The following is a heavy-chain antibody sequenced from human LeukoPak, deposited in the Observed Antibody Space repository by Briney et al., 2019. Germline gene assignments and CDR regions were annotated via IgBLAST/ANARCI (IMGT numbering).Heavy chain of an antibody. D-gene: IGHD5-18*01. V-gene: IGHV3-9*03. J-gene: IGHJ4*02. CDR2: ISWNSGSI. CDR1: GFTFDDYA. Sequence: GGSLRLSCAAAGFTFDDYAMHWVRQAPGKGLEWVSGISWNSGSIGYADSVKGRFTISRDNAKNSLYLQMNSLRAEDMALYYCAKGGSGYSYGSALVSPFNYWGQGTLVTVSS. CDR3: AKGGSGYSYGSALVSPFNY.